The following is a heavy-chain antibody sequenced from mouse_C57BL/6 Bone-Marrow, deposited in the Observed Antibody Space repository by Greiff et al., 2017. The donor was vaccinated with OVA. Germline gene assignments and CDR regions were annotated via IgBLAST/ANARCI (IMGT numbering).Heavy chain of an antibody. Sequence: VQLQQSGAELARPGASVKLSCKASGYTFTSYGISWVKQRTGQGLEWIGEIYPRSGNTYYNEKFKGKATLTADKSSSTAYMELRSLTSEDSAVYFCASELVLTWFAYWGQGTLVTVSA. CDR2: IYPRSGNT. CDR1: GYTFTSYG. D-gene: IGHD4-1*01. V-gene: IGHV1-81*01. CDR3: ASELVLTWFAY. J-gene: IGHJ3*01.